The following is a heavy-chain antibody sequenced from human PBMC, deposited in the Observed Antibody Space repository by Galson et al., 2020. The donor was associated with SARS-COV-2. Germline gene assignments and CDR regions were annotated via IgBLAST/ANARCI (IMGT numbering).Heavy chain of an antibody. CDR2: ISWDDDK. V-gene: IGHV2-5*02. D-gene: IGHD5-12*01. CDR1: GFSLRTSGVG. CDR3: AHQPFPGYSGYDWDAYFFDY. J-gene: IGHJ4*02. Sequence: SGPTLVKPTQTLTLTCTFSGFSLRTSGVGVGWIRQPPGKALEWLAFISWDDDKRYSPSLKSRLTITKDTSKNQVVLTMSNMDPVDTATYYCAHQPFPGYSGYDWDAYFFDYWGQGTLVTVSS.